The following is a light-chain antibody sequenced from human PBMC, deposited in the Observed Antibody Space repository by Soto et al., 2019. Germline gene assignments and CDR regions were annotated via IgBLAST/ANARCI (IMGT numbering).Light chain of an antibody. CDR1: RSNIGAGYD. CDR3: QSYDSSLSGSVV. CDR2: GNS. Sequence: QSVLTQPPSVSGAPGQRVTIHCTGSRSNIGAGYDVHWYQQLPGTAPKLLISGNSNRPSGVPDRFSGSKSGSSASLAITGLQAEDGADYFCQSYDSSLSGSVVFGGGTKLTVL. J-gene: IGLJ2*01. V-gene: IGLV1-40*01.